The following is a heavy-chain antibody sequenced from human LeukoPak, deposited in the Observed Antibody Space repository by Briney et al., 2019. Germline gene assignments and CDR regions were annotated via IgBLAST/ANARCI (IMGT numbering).Heavy chain of an antibody. CDR2: LRSDGSHK. CDR3: ARAGQEWFGELGFDQ. V-gene: IGHV3-30*02. J-gene: IGHJ4*02. D-gene: IGHD3-10*01. Sequence: TGGSLRLSCAASGFIFSSYGMHWVRQAPGKGLEWVAFLRSDGSHKCYADSVKGRFTISRDNAKNSLYLQTNSLRAEDTAVYYCARAGQEWFGELGFDQRGQGTLVIVSS. CDR1: GFIFSSYG.